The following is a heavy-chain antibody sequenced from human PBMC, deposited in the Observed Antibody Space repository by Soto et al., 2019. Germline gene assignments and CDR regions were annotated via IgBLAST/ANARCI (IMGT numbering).Heavy chain of an antibody. V-gene: IGHV4-39*01. CDR3: ARPRLRFDAFDI. J-gene: IGHJ3*02. CDR2: IYYSGST. CDR1: GGSISSSSYH. D-gene: IGHD4-17*01. Sequence: SETLSLTCTVSGGSISSSSYHWGWIRQPPGKGLEWIGSIYYSGSTYYNPSLKSRVTISVDTSKNQFSLKLSSVTAADTAVYYCARPRLRFDAFDIWGQGTMVTVSS.